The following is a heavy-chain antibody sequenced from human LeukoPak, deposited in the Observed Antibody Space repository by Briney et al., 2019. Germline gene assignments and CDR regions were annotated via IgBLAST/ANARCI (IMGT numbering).Heavy chain of an antibody. Sequence: GGSLRLSCAASGFTFSSYGMHWVRQAPGKGLEWVAFIRYDGSNKYYADSVKGRFTISRDNSKNTLYLQMNSLRAEDTAVYYCANHPLRFLEWLYFDYWGQGTLVTVSS. CDR2: IRYDGSNK. V-gene: IGHV3-30*02. CDR1: GFTFSSYG. CDR3: ANHPLRFLEWLYFDY. D-gene: IGHD3-3*01. J-gene: IGHJ4*02.